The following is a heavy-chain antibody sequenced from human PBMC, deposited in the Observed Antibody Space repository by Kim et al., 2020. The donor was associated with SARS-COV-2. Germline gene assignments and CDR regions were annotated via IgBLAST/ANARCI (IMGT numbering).Heavy chain of an antibody. D-gene: IGHD3-3*01. V-gene: IGHV4-59*08. CDR3: ARHHYDFWSGPANYYYYYMDV. CDR2: IYYSGST. CDR1: GGSISSYY. Sequence: SETLSLTCTVSGGSISSYYWSWIRQPPGKGLEWIGYIYYSGSTNYNPSLKSRVTISVDTSKNQFSLKLSSVTAADTAVYYCARHHYDFWSGPANYYYYYMDVWGKGTTVTVSS. J-gene: IGHJ6*03.